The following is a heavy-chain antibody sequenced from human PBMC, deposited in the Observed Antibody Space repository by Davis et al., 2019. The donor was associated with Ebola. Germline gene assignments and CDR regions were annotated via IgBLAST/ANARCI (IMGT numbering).Heavy chain of an antibody. CDR1: GFTFSNYW. Sequence: GESLKISCAASGFTFSNYWMHWVRQAPGKGLVWVSRINSDGSSRYYADSVRGRFTISRDNAKNTLYLQMNSLRDEDTAVYYCSRWGLAAAADYWGQGTLVTVSS. CDR2: INSDGSSR. CDR3: SRWGLAAAADY. J-gene: IGHJ4*02. D-gene: IGHD6-13*01. V-gene: IGHV3-74*01.